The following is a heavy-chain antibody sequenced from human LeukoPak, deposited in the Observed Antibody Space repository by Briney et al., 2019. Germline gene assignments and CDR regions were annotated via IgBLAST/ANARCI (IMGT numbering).Heavy chain of an antibody. J-gene: IGHJ6*02. V-gene: IGHV3-23*01. CDR2: ITSGANT. Sequence: GGSLRLSCAASGFTFNTYAMSWVRQAPGKGLEWVSGITSGANTYYADSVKGRFTISRDNSKNTLYLQMNSLRVEDTAVYYCARERGDYGGYNYYGVDVWGQGTRVTVSS. CDR1: GFTFNTYA. CDR3: ARERGDYGGYNYYGVDV. D-gene: IGHD4-23*01.